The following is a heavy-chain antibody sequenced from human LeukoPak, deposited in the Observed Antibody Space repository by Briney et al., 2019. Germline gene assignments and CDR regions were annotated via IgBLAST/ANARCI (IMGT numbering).Heavy chain of an antibody. J-gene: IGHJ4*02. CDR1: GFTFSDYY. CDR2: ISSSGSTI. Sequence: GGSLRLSCAASGFTFSDYYMSWIRQAPGKGLEWVSYISSSGSTIYYADSVKGRFTISRDNAKNSLYLQMNSLRAEDTAVYYCARQPGRWLHQNYFDYWGQGTLVTVSS. D-gene: IGHD5-24*01. CDR3: ARQPGRWLHQNYFDY. V-gene: IGHV3-11*04.